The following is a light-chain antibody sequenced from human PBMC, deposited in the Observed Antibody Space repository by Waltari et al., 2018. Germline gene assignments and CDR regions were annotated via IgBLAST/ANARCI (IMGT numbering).Light chain of an antibody. V-gene: IGLV3-21*04. CDR1: NIGSNS. Sequence: SDVLTQPPSVSLAPGKTARITCGENNIGSNSVHWYQQKPGQAPVLVIYYDTDRPSGILERFSGSNSGSTATLTISRVEAGDEADYYCQVWDGSSDHVLFGGGTKLTVL. CDR2: YDT. J-gene: IGLJ2*01. CDR3: QVWDGSSDHVL.